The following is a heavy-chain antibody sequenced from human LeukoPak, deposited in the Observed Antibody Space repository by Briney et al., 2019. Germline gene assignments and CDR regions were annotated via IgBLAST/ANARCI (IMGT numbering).Heavy chain of an antibody. CDR3: ARGYDILTGYWPLDY. V-gene: IGHV3-7*03. CDR2: IKQDGSEK. D-gene: IGHD3-9*01. Sequence: PGGSLRLSCAASGFTFSTYWMTWVRQAPGKGLEWVANIKQDGSEKYYVDSVEGRFTISRDNAKNSLYLQMNSLRAEDTALYHCARGYDILTGYWPLDYWGQGTLVTVSS. J-gene: IGHJ4*02. CDR1: GFTFSTYW.